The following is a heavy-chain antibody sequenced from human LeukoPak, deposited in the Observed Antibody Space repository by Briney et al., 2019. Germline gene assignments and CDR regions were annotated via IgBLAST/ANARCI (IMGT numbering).Heavy chain of an antibody. V-gene: IGHV1-46*01. CDR1: GYTFTSYY. J-gene: IGHJ4*02. Sequence: GASVKVSCKASGYTFTSYYMHWVRQAPGQGLEWMGIINPSGGSTSYAQKFQGRVTMTRDTSTSTVYMELSSLRSEDTAVYYCARQRDLVVVTATFDYWGQGTLVTVSS. CDR2: INPSGGST. CDR3: ARQRDLVVVTATFDY. D-gene: IGHD2-21*02.